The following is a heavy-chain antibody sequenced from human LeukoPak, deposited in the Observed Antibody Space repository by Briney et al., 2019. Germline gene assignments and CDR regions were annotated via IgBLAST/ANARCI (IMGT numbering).Heavy chain of an antibody. CDR3: ASLCYYYGSGSPIDY. CDR2: ISSSGSTI. D-gene: IGHD3-10*01. CDR1: GFTFSSYE. Sequence: PGGSLRLSCAASGFTFSSYEMNWVRQAPGKGLEWVSYISSSGSTIYYADSVKGRFTISRDNAKNSLYLRMNSLRAEDTAVYYCASLCYYYGSGSPIDYWGQGTLVTVSS. V-gene: IGHV3-48*03. J-gene: IGHJ4*02.